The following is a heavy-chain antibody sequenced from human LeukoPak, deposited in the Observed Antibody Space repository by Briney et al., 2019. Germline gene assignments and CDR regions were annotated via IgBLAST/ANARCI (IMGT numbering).Heavy chain of an antibody. CDR1: GFTFSDYS. CDR2: ISSSSSYK. J-gene: IGHJ4*01. Sequence: GGSLRLSCAASGFTFSDYSFNWVRQAPGKGLEWVSSISSSSSYKYYADSLKGRFTITRDNAKNSLYLQVNSLRAEDTAVYYCARINDIDNSYHLDFWGHGTLVTVSS. V-gene: IGHV3-21*01. D-gene: IGHD2-15*01. CDR3: ARINDIDNSYHLDF.